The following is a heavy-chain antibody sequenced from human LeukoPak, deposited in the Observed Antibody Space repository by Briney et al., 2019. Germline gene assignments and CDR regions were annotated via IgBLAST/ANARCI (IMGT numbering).Heavy chain of an antibody. CDR2: ISAYNGNT. Sequence: ASVKVSCKASGYTFTGYGISWVRQAPGQGLEWMGWISAYNGNTNYAQKLQGRVTMTTDTSTSTAYMELRSLRSDDTAVYYCASPDESYPDAFDIWGQGTMVTVSS. J-gene: IGHJ3*02. V-gene: IGHV1-18*01. CDR3: ASPDESYPDAFDI. CDR1: GYTFTGYG. D-gene: IGHD1-14*01.